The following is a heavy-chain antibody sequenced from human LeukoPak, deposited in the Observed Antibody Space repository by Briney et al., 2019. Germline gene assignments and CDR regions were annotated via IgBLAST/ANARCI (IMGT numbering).Heavy chain of an antibody. CDR2: ISGSGGST. CDR1: GFTFSNYA. J-gene: IGHJ6*04. CDR3: AELGITMIGGV. Sequence: GGSLRLSCAASGFTFSNYAMSWVRQAPGKGLEWVSAISGSGGSTYYADSVKGRFTISRDNAKNSLYLQMNSLRAEDTAVYYCAELGITMIGGVWGKGTTVTISS. D-gene: IGHD3-10*02. V-gene: IGHV3-23*01.